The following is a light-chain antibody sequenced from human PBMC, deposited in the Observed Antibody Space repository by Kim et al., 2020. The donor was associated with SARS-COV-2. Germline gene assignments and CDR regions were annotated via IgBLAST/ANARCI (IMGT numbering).Light chain of an antibody. CDR3: QQYGASPQT. CDR1: QSVTSNY. V-gene: IGKV3-20*01. Sequence: LSPGERATRSCRASQSVTSNYLAWYQQRPGQAPRLLIYGASNRATGIPARFSGSGSGTDFTLTISRLEPEDFAVYYCQQYGASPQTFGQGTKLEI. CDR2: GAS. J-gene: IGKJ2*01.